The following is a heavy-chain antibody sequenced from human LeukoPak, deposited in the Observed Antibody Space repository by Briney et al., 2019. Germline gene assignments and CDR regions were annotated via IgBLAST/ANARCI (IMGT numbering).Heavy chain of an antibody. CDR3: ARDASGSSTGLIDS. Sequence: PGGSLRLSCVASGFTLRSYGMNWVRQAPGKGLEWVSYISTTSYYIYYADSVKGRFTISRDDAKNSLYLQMNSLRAEDTAVYYCARDASGSSTGLIDSWGHGTLVTVSS. V-gene: IGHV3-21*01. D-gene: IGHD1-26*01. CDR1: GFTLRSYG. J-gene: IGHJ5*01. CDR2: ISTTSYYI.